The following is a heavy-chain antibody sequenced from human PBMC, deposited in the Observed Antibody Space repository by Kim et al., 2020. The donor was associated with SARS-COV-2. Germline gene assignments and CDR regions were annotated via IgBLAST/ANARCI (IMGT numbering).Heavy chain of an antibody. J-gene: IGHJ4*02. CDR2: IRKNSNIYTT. D-gene: IGHD1-26*01. CDR3: ARGSGGYRPFDY. Sequence: SLILSCASSLFIFLYPYIYFPLHSPFTFLYFFFLIRKNSNIYTTEYAASVKGRFTISREDSKSSLYLQMDSLKTEDTAVYYCARGSGGYRPFDYWGRGTLVTVSS. CDR1: LFIFLYPY. V-gene: IGHV3-72*01.